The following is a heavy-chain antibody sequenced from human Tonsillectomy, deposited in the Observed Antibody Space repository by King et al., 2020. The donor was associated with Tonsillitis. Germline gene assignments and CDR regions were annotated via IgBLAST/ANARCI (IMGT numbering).Heavy chain of an antibody. CDR3: AKGSPGIAVAGSGGFDD. Sequence: VQLVESGGDLVQPGGSLRLSCAASGFTFSSYAMSWVRQAPGKGLEWVSTTSGSGGSTYYADSVKGRFTISRDNSKNTLYLQMNSLRAEDTAVYYCAKGSPGIAVAGSGGFDDWGQGTLVTVSS. J-gene: IGHJ4*02. CDR1: GFTFSSYA. D-gene: IGHD6-19*01. V-gene: IGHV3-23*04. CDR2: TSGSGGST.